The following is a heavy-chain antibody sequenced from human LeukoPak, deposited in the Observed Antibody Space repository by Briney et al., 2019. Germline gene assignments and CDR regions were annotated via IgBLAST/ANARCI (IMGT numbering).Heavy chain of an antibody. V-gene: IGHV1-8*01. CDR3: ARSFLTRSGCYF. D-gene: IGHD6-19*01. Sequence: ASVKVSCKASGYTFPSYVINWVGQATGQGGEGMGWMNPKSGKKGYAQKFQGRVTMTRNTSISTAYMELSSLRFEDTAVYYCARSFLTRSGCYFWGQGTLVTVSS. J-gene: IGHJ4*02. CDR1: GYTFPSYV. CDR2: MNPKSGKK.